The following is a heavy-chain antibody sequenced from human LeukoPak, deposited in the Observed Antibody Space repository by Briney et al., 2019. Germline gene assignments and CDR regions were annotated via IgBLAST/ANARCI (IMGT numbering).Heavy chain of an antibody. V-gene: IGHV1-18*01. J-gene: IGHJ5*02. Sequence: ASVKVSCKASGYTFTSYGISWVRQAPGQGLEWMGWISAYNGNTNYAQKFQGRVTITADESTSTAYMELSSLRSEDTAVYYCAREPSDYDFWSGAYNWFDPWGQGTLVTVSS. CDR1: GYTFTSYG. CDR2: ISAYNGNT. CDR3: AREPSDYDFWSGAYNWFDP. D-gene: IGHD3-3*01.